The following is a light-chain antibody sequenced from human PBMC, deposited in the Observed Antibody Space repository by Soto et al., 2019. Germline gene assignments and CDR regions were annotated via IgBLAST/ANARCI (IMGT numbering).Light chain of an antibody. Sequence: DIQMIQSPSSLSASVGDRVSITCRASQSIAYYLNWFQQKPGKAPKLLIYAASSLQSGVPSRFSGSGSGTDFTLTISSLQPEDFATYYCQQSSNSPMYTFCQGTKL. J-gene: IGKJ2*01. V-gene: IGKV1-39*01. CDR2: AAS. CDR3: QQSSNSPMYT. CDR1: QSIAYY.